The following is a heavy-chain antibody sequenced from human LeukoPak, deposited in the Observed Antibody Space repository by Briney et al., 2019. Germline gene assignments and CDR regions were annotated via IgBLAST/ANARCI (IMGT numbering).Heavy chain of an antibody. CDR3: ARVGPLWFGELFTPLPYYYYYGMDV. CDR1: GVTLSSYA. Sequence: PGGSLRHSCAASGVTLSSYAMSWARQAPGKGLEWVAVISYDGSNKYYADSVKGRFTISRDNSKNTLYLQMNSLRDEDTAVYYCARVGPLWFGELFTPLPYYYYYGMDVWGQGTTVTVSS. D-gene: IGHD3-10*01. CDR2: ISYDGSNK. J-gene: IGHJ6*02. V-gene: IGHV3-30*04.